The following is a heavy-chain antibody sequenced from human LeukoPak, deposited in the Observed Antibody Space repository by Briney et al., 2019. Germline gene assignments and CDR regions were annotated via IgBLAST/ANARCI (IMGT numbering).Heavy chain of an antibody. V-gene: IGHV4-30-4*01. D-gene: IGHD3-10*01. CDR3: ARDRLGLWFGSFDP. CDR2: IYYSGST. Sequence: SETLSLTCTVSGGSISSGDYYWSWIRQPPGKGLEWIGYIYYSGSTYYNPSLKSRVTISVDTSKNQFSQKLSSVTAADTAVYYCARDRLGLWFGSFDPWGQGTLVTVSS. J-gene: IGHJ5*02. CDR1: GGSISSGDYY.